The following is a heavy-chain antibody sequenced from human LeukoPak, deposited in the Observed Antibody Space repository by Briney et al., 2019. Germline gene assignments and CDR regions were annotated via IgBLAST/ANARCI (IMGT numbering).Heavy chain of an antibody. D-gene: IGHD6-13*01. CDR1: GGSFSGYY. V-gene: IGHV4-34*01. Sequence: PSETLSLTCAVYGGSFSGYYWSWIRQPPGKGLEWIVEINHSGSTNYKPSLKSRVTISVDTSKNQFSLKLSSVTAADTAVYYCARREIGIAAAGTEWFDPWGQGTLVTVSS. CDR2: INHSGST. J-gene: IGHJ5*02. CDR3: ARREIGIAAAGTEWFDP.